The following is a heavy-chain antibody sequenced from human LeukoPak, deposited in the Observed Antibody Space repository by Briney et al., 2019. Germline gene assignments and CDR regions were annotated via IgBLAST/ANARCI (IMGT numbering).Heavy chain of an antibody. V-gene: IGHV3-23*01. CDR3: GKTTVGYSSGQKPAWPVDY. CDR1: GFTFGSHA. CDR2: IFGSGGSP. J-gene: IGHJ4*02. Sequence: GGSLRLSCEASGFTFGSHAMSWVRQAPGKGLEWVAGIFGSGGSPHYADPVKGRFTISRDNSRNTVYLQINSLRAEDTAVYYCGKTTVGYSSGQKPAWPVDYWGQGTLVTVSS. D-gene: IGHD5-18*01.